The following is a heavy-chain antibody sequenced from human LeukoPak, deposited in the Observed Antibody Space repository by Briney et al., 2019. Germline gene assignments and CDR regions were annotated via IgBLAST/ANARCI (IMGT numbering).Heavy chain of an antibody. Sequence: SETLSLTCTVSGGSISSSSYYWGWIRQPPGKGLEWIGSIYYSGSTYYNPSLKSRVTISGDTSKNQFSLKLSSVTAADTAVYYCARQLIATAGSDYWGQGTVVTVSS. CDR3: ARQLIATAGSDY. J-gene: IGHJ4*02. V-gene: IGHV4-39*01. D-gene: IGHD6-13*01. CDR1: GGSISSSSYY. CDR2: IYYSGST.